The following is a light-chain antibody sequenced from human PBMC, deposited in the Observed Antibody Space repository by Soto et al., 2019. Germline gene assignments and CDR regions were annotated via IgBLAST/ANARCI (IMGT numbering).Light chain of an antibody. CDR3: HQYSNPPHT. CDR2: GVS. CDR1: QTVGASQ. J-gene: IGKJ2*01. V-gene: IGKV3-20*01. Sequence: ETVLTQSPGTLSLSPGEGATLSCRASQTVGASQLAWYQQKPGQSPRLLIYGVSNGATDIPDRFGGSGSGTDFTLTISRLEPEDFAVYYCHQYSNPPHTFGQGTKLEIK.